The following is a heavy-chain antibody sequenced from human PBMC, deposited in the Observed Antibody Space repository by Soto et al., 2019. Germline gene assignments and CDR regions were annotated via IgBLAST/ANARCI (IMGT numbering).Heavy chain of an antibody. Sequence: GGSLRLSCAASGFTFSCCAMHWVRQAPGKGLEWVAVISYDGSIKYYADSVKGRFTISRDNSKNTLYLQMNSLRFEDTAVYFCAKDEGVGATLGLPSGNDYWGQGTLVTVSS. V-gene: IGHV3-30*18. CDR3: AKDEGVGATLGLPSGNDY. CDR1: GFTFSCCA. CDR2: ISYDGSIK. J-gene: IGHJ4*02. D-gene: IGHD1-26*01.